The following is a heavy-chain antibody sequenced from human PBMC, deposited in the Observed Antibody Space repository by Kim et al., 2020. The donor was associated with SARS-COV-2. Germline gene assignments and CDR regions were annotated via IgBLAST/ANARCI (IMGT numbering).Heavy chain of an antibody. Sequence: GESLKISCKGSGYSFTSYWISWVRQMPGKGLEWMGRIDPSDSYTNYSPSFQGHVTISADKSISTAYLQWSSLKASDTAMYYCARHANYYDSSGYYSHWGQGTLVTVSS. CDR3: ARHANYYDSSGYYSH. D-gene: IGHD3-22*01. V-gene: IGHV5-10-1*01. J-gene: IGHJ4*02. CDR2: IDPSDSYT. CDR1: GYSFTSYW.